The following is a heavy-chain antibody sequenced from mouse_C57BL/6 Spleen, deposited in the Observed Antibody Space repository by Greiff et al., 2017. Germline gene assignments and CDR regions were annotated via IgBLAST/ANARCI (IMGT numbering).Heavy chain of an antibody. CDR2: IDPEKGDT. V-gene: IGHV14-4*01. CDR3: TTRRLPPWFAY. D-gene: IGHD2-2*01. Sequence: VQLQQSGAELVRPGASVKLSCTASGFNIKDDYMHWVKQRPEQGLEWIGWIDPEKGDTDNASKFPGKATTTANTSSNKAYLQLSSLTSEDTADYYCTTRRLPPWFAYWGQGTLVTVSA. J-gene: IGHJ3*01. CDR1: GFNIKDDY.